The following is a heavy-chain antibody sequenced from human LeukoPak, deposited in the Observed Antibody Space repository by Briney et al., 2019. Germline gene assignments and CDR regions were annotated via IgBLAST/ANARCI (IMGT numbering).Heavy chain of an antibody. CDR1: GGSISSGSYY. D-gene: IGHD2-15*01. CDR3: ARDNGYCSGGSCYRFDY. CDR2: IYTSGST. Sequence: SETLSLTCTVSGGSISSGSYYWRWIRQPAGKGLEWIARIYTSGSTHYNPSLKSRVTISVDTSKSQFSLKLSSVTAADTAVYYCARDNGYCSGGSCYRFDYWGQGTLVTVSS. V-gene: IGHV4-61*02. J-gene: IGHJ4*02.